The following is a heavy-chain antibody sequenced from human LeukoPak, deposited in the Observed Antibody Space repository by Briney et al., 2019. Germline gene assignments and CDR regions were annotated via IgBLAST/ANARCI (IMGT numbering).Heavy chain of an antibody. V-gene: IGHV5-51*01. J-gene: IGHJ4*02. CDR2: IDPSDSET. CDR3: ARQTAMGRSGDY. Sequence: GESLKISCKASGYSFTSYWIGWVRQMPGKGLEWMGIIDPSDSETRYTPSFQGQVTISVDKSLTTAYLQWNSLKASDTAMYYCARQTAMGRSGDYWGQGALVTVSS. D-gene: IGHD5-18*01. CDR1: GYSFTSYW.